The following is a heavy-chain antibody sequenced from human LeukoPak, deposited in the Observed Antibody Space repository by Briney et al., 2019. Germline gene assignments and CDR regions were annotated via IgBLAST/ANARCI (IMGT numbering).Heavy chain of an antibody. V-gene: IGHV3-21*01. CDR1: GFTFSSYS. D-gene: IGHD3/OR15-3a*01. CDR3: ARDQVFGT. CDR2: ISGSSSYI. Sequence: GGSLRLSCAASGFTFSSYSMNWVRQAPGKGLEWVSSISGSSSYIYYADSVKGRFTISRDNAKNSLYLQMNSLRAEDTAVYYCARDQVFGTWGQGTLVTVSS. J-gene: IGHJ4*02.